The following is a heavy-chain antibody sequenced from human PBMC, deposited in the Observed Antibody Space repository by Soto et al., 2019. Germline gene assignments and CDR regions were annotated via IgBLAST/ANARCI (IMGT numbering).Heavy chain of an antibody. CDR3: ARHRCSSTSCYHYYYYGMDV. Sequence: ASVKVSCKASGGTFSSYAISWVRQAPGQGLEWMGGIIPIFGTANYAQKFQGRVTITADESTSTAYMELSSLRSEDTAVYYCARHRCSSTSCYHYYYYGMDVWGQGNTVTV. CDR1: GGTFSSYA. J-gene: IGHJ6*02. D-gene: IGHD2-2*01. CDR2: IIPIFGTA. V-gene: IGHV1-69*13.